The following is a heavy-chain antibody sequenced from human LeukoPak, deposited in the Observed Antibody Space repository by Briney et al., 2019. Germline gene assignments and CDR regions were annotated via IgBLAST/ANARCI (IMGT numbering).Heavy chain of an antibody. V-gene: IGHV1-46*01. J-gene: IGHJ5*02. CDR2: INPSGGST. Sequence: EASVKVSCKASGYTFTNYYMVWVRQAPGQGLEWMGIINPSGGSTTYAHKFQGRVTVTRDTSTSTVYMELSSLRSEDTAIYYCARGGAGDMYNFFDPWGQGTLVTVSS. CDR3: ARGGAGDMYNFFDP. CDR1: GYTFTNYY. D-gene: IGHD3-16*01.